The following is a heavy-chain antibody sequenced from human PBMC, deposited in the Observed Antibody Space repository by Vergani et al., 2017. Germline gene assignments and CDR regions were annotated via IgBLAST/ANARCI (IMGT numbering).Heavy chain of an antibody. D-gene: IGHD4-23*01. CDR3: GGDGYGGDSFDY. CDR2: FSTDSGHT. J-gene: IGHJ4*02. CDR1: GYTFSRYG. Sequence: VQLVQSGAEVKKPGASVKVSCKASGYTFSRYGVNWVRQAPGQGLEWIGWFSTDSGHTKYAQKFQGRVTMTTDTFTETAYIDLTSLRPDDTAVYYCGGDGYGGDSFDYWGQGTLVTVSS. V-gene: IGHV1-18*04.